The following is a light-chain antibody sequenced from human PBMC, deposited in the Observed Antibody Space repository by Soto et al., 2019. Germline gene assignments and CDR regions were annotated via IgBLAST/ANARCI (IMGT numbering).Light chain of an antibody. CDR2: DAS. CDR1: QSISSW. V-gene: IGKV1-5*01. CDR3: QQYNRYST. Sequence: DIQMTQSPSTLSASVGDRVTITGRASQSISSWLAWYQQKPGKAPKLLIYDASSLESGVPSMFSGSGSGTEFTLTISSLQPDDFATYYCQQYNRYSTFGQGTKVDI. J-gene: IGKJ1*01.